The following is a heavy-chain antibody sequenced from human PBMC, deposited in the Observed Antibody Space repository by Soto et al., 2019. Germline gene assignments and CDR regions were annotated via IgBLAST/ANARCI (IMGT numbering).Heavy chain of an antibody. V-gene: IGHV1-3*01. D-gene: IGHD1-7*01. CDR3: ARDRFITGTELYCFDP. CDR1: GYTFTSYA. J-gene: IGHJ5*02. Sequence: AASVKVSCKASGYTFTSYAMHWVRQAPGQRLEWMGWINAGNGNTKYSQKFQGRVTITRDTSASTAYMELSSLRSEDTAVYYCARDRFITGTELYCFDPWGQGTLVTVSS. CDR2: INAGNGNT.